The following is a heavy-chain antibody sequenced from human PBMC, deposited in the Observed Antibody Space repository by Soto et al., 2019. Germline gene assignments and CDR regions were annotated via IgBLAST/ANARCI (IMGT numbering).Heavy chain of an antibody. V-gene: IGHV3-48*02. Sequence: EVQLVEFGGGLVQPGGSLRLSCAASGFTFSSHSMNWVRQAPGKGLEWVSYISSSSSTIYYADSVTGRFTISRDNAQNSLYLQMNSLRDEETAVYYSASPLNYFDSSGHGNYWGQGTLVTISS. J-gene: IGHJ4*02. CDR2: ISSSSSTI. D-gene: IGHD3-22*01. CDR3: ASPLNYFDSSGHGNY. CDR1: GFTFSSHS.